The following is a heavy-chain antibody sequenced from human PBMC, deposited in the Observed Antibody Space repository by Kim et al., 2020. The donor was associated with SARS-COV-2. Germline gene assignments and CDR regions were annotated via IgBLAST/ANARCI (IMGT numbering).Heavy chain of an antibody. Sequence: KYNTSLQSRVIISVDRSKNQFSRKLSSVTVADTAVYFCARAEGAARFGMDVWGQGTTATVSS. J-gene: IGHJ6*02. V-gene: IGHV4-4*01. D-gene: IGHD6-6*01. CDR3: ARAEGAARFGMDV.